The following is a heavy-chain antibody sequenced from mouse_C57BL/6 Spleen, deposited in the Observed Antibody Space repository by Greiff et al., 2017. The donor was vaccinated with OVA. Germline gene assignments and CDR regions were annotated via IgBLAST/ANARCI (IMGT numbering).Heavy chain of an antibody. CDR3: ARNNDYGNFAWFAY. J-gene: IGHJ3*01. D-gene: IGHD2-1*01. Sequence: VMLVESGPGLVAPSQSLSITCTVSGFSLTSYAISWVRQPPGKGLEWLGVIWTGGGTNYNSALKSRLSISKDNSKSQVFLKMNSLQTDDTARYYCARNNDYGNFAWFAYWGQGTLVTVSA. V-gene: IGHV2-9-1*01. CDR1: GFSLTSYA. CDR2: IWTGGGT.